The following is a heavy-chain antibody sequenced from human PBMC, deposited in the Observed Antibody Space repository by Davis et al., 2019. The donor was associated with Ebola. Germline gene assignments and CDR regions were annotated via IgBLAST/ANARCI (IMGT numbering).Heavy chain of an antibody. Sequence: PSETLSLTCTVSGGSISGYYWSWTRQPPGKGLEWIAYIYYSGFTNYNPSLKSRVTISVDTSKNQFSLKLTSVTAADTAVYYCARRSQAARQRFYFYYYMDVWGKGTTVTVSS. J-gene: IGHJ6*03. V-gene: IGHV4-59*01. CDR1: GGSISGYY. CDR3: ARRSQAARQRFYFYYYMDV. D-gene: IGHD6-6*01. CDR2: IYYSGFT.